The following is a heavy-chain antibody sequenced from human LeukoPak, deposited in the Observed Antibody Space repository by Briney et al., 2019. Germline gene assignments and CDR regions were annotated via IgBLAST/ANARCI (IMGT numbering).Heavy chain of an antibody. CDR3: ARRAGGYSHPYDY. D-gene: IGHD4-23*01. J-gene: IGHJ4*02. V-gene: IGHV3-53*01. CDR1: GFTVSGNY. CDR2: VYSGGTT. Sequence: GGSLRLSCAVSGFTVSGNYMSWVRHAPGKGLEWVSLVYSGGTTYYADSVKGRFTISRDNSKNTLYLQMNSLRAEDTAVYYCARRAGGYSHPYDYWGQGILVTVSS.